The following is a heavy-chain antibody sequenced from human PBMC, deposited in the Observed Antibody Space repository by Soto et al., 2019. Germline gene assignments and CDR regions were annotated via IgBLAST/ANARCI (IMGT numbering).Heavy chain of an antibody. V-gene: IGHV4-31*03. CDR2: VYYRGTT. Sequence: SETLSLTCTVTGGSIRRRGYYWSWIRQRPGEGLEWIGFVYYRGTTDYNPSLRSRMTISADTSRNQFYLTVTSVTVADTAIYYCAASGGPEGDWFDPWGQRILVTVSS. CDR1: GGSIRRRGYY. D-gene: IGHD2-8*02. J-gene: IGHJ5*02. CDR3: AASGGPEGDWFDP.